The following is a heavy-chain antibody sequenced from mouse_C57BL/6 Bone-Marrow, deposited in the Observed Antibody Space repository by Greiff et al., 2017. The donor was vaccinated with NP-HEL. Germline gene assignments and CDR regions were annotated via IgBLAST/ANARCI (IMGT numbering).Heavy chain of an antibody. J-gene: IGHJ3*01. CDR2: IYPRSGNT. Sequence: QVQLQQSGAELARPGASVKLSCKASGYTFTSYGISWVKQRTGQGLEWIGEIYPRSGNTYYNEKFKGKATLTADKSSSTAYMELRSLTSEDSAVYFCARGGLYGNSWFAYWDQGTLVTVSA. D-gene: IGHD2-1*01. CDR3: ARGGLYGNSWFAY. V-gene: IGHV1-81*01. CDR1: GYTFTSYG.